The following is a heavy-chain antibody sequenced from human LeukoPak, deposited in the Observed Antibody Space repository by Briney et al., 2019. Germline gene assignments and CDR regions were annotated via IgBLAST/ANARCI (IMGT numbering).Heavy chain of an antibody. CDR1: GYSFTSYW. CDR3: ARRADSSSSCYLPYVQ. Sequence: GESLHIDSQGSGYSFTSYWISWVRQMPGKGLEWMGRIDPSDSYINYSPSFQGHVTISADKSISTAYLQWSSLKASDTAMYYCARRADSSSSCYLPYVQWGQGTLVTVSS. V-gene: IGHV5-10-1*01. D-gene: IGHD6-13*01. CDR2: IDPSDSYI. J-gene: IGHJ4*02.